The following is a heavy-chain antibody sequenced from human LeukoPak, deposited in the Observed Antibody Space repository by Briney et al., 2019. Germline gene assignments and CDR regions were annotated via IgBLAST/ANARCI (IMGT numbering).Heavy chain of an antibody. V-gene: IGHV3-7*01. D-gene: IGHD2-15*01. Sequence: QPGGSLRLSCAASGLTFSDHWMSWVRQTPGKGLEWVANIKEDGSQKYYVDSVKGRFTISRDNAKNSLYLQMNSLRAEDTAVYYCARDPLCMGGPFDYWGQGTLVTVSS. CDR2: IKEDGSQK. CDR1: GLTFSDHW. J-gene: IGHJ4*02. CDR3: ARDPLCMGGPFDY.